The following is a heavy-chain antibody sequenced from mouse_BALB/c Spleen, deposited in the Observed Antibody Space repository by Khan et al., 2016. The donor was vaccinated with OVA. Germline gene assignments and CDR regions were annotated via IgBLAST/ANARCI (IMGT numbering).Heavy chain of an antibody. Sequence: EVQLQESGPGLVKPSQSLSLTCTVTGYSITSDYAWNWIRQFPGNKLEWMGYISYSGSTTSNPSLKSRISITRDTSKDQFILQLKSVTSEDTANYYCASELGRYYAMDYWGQGTSVTVSS. J-gene: IGHJ4*01. CDR2: ISYSGST. CDR1: GYSITSDYA. D-gene: IGHD4-1*01. V-gene: IGHV3-2*02. CDR3: ASELGRYYAMDY.